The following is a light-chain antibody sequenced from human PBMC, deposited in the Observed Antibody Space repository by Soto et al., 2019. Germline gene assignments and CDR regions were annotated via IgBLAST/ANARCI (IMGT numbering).Light chain of an antibody. J-gene: IGKJ4*01. V-gene: IGKV4-1*01. Sequence: DIVMTQPPASLAVSLGERATINCKSSQSVLYSSNNKNYLAWYQQKPGQPPKLLIYWASTRESGVPDRFSGSGSGTDFTLTISSLQAEDVAVYYCQQYYSTPPLTFGGGTKVDIK. CDR3: QQYYSTPPLT. CDR1: QSVLYSSNNKNY. CDR2: WAS.